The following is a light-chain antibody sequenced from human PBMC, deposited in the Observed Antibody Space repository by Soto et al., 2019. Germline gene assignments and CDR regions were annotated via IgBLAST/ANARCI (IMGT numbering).Light chain of an antibody. CDR3: SSYTSSSTYV. Sequence: QSVLTQPASVSGSPGQSITISCTGTASDVGGSNFVSWYQQHPGKAPKLLIYEVNYRPSGVSNRFSGSKSGDTASLTISGLQAEDEADYYCSSYTSSSTYVFGTGTKLTVL. CDR2: EVN. CDR1: ASDVGGSNF. V-gene: IGLV2-14*01. J-gene: IGLJ1*01.